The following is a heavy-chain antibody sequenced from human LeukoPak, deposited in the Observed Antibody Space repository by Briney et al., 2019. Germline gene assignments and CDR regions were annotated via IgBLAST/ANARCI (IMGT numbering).Heavy chain of an antibody. D-gene: IGHD3-22*01. CDR1: GYTFTSYY. J-gene: IGHJ4*02. CDR2: INPSGGST. CDR3: ARELGTYYYDSSGFDY. V-gene: IGHV1-46*01. Sequence: ASVKVSCKASGYTFTSYYMHWVRQAPGQGLEWMGIINPSGGSTGYAQKFQGRVTMTRDTSTSTVYMELSSLRSEDTAVYYCARELGTYYYDSSGFDYWGQGTLVTVSS.